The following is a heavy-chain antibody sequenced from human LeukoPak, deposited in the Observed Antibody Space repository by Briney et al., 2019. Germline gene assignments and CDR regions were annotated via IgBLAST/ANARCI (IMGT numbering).Heavy chain of an antibody. D-gene: IGHD3-3*01. CDR3: ARVRKIRFLDWLLSHDAFDI. Sequence: SETLSLTCTVSGGSISSYYWSWIRQPAGKGLEWIGRIYTSGSTNYNPSLKSRVTMSVDTSKNQFSLKLSSVTAADTAVYYCARVRKIRFLDWLLSHDAFDIWGQGTMVTVSS. CDR2: IYTSGST. CDR1: GGSISSYY. V-gene: IGHV4-4*07. J-gene: IGHJ3*02.